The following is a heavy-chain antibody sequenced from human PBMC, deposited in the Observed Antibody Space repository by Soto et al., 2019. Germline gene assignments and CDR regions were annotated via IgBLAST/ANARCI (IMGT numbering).Heavy chain of an antibody. CDR1: GGSFSGYY. J-gene: IGHJ4*02. D-gene: IGHD6-19*01. CDR2: INHSGST. V-gene: IGHV4-34*01. CDR3: ARSRVESSGWSVYYFDY. Sequence: SETLSLTCAVYGGSFSGYYWSWIRQPPGKGLEWIGEINHSGSTNYNPSLKSRVTISVDTSKNQFSLKLSSVTAADTAVYYCARSRVESSGWSVYYFDYWGQGTLVTVSS.